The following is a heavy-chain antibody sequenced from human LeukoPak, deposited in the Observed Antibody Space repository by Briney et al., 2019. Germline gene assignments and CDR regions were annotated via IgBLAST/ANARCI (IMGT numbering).Heavy chain of an antibody. CDR1: GGTFSSYA. D-gene: IGHD4-17*01. V-gene: IGHV1-69*01. CDR2: IIPIFGTA. CDR3: ARAPNDYGDYYYYGMDV. J-gene: IGHJ6*02. Sequence: SVKVSCKASGGTFSSYAISWVRQAPGQGLEWMGGIIPIFGTANYAQKFQGRVTITADESTSTAYVELSSLRSEDTAVYYCARAPNDYGDYYYYGMDVWGQGTTVTVSS.